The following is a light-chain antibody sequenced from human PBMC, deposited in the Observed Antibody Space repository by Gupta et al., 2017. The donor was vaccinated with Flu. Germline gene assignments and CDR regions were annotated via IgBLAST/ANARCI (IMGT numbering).Light chain of an antibody. J-gene: IGKJ1*01. CDR1: QSVSNSY. CDR2: SAS. CDR3: QQYGGSPWT. V-gene: IGKV3-20*01. Sequence: IVLTQSPGTLSLSPGERVSLSCRASQSVSNSYLAWYQHKSGQAPRLLIHSASRRATGVPDRFSGHESGTDFTLTIASLEPEDFAVYYCQQYGGSPWTFGQGTKVEIK.